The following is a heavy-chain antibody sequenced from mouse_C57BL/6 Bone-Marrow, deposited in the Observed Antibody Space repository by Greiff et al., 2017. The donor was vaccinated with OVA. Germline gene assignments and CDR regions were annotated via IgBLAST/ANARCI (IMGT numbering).Heavy chain of an antibody. CDR3: ASRYGNDWYFDV. D-gene: IGHD2-1*01. Sequence: VQRVESGPGLVQPSQSLSITCTVSGFSLTSYGVHWVRQSPGKGLEWLGVIWSGGSTDYNAAFISRLSISKDNSKSQVFFKMNSLQADDTAIYYCASRYGNDWYFDVWGTGTTVTVSS. J-gene: IGHJ1*03. CDR1: GFSLTSYG. CDR2: IWSGGST. V-gene: IGHV2-2*01.